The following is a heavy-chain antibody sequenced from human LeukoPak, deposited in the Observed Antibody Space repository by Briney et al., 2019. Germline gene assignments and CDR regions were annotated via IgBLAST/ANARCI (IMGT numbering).Heavy chain of an antibody. Sequence: GGSLRLSCAASGFTFSGSAMHWVRQASGKGLEWVGRIRGKANSYATAYAASVKGRFTISRDDSKNTACLQMNSLKTEDTAVYYCTRHVGLGSYNDYWGQGTLVTVSS. CDR1: GFTFSGSA. D-gene: IGHD3-10*01. J-gene: IGHJ4*02. V-gene: IGHV3-73*01. CDR3: TRHVGLGSYNDY. CDR2: IRGKANSYAT.